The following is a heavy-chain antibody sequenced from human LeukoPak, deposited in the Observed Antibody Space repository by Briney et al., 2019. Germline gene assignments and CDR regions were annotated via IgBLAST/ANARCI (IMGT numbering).Heavy chain of an antibody. CDR2: IIPIFGTA. J-gene: IGHJ4*02. D-gene: IGHD2-21*02. Sequence: ASVKVSCKASGGTFSSYATSWVRQAPGQGLEWMGGIIPIFGTANYAQKFQGRVTITTDESTSTAYMELSSLRSEDTAVYYCARGGVAYCGGDCYRHFDYWGQGTLVTVSS. CDR1: GGTFSSYA. CDR3: ARGGVAYCGGDCYRHFDY. V-gene: IGHV1-69*05.